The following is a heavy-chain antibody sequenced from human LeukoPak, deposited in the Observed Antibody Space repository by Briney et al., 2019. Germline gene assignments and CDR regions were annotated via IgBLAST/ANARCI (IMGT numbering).Heavy chain of an antibody. CDR1: RVSFNTYS. Sequence: SVKVSCKASRVSFNTYSISWVRQAPGQGLEWMGRIIPLFDTTDYAQNFHGRVTISADTPTSTVNMELSSLRSDDTAVYYCATTLVAGANYYFDYWGQGTLVTVSS. CDR2: IIPLFDTT. J-gene: IGHJ4*02. V-gene: IGHV1-69*06. CDR3: ATTLVAGANYYFDY. D-gene: IGHD6-19*01.